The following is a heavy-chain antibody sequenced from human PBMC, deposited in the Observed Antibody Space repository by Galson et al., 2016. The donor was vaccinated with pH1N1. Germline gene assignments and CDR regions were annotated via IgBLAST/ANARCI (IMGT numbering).Heavy chain of an antibody. CDR3: VRDALDYYDTSGFYFDL. J-gene: IGHJ4*02. V-gene: IGHV3-7*01. CDR1: RFTSSSYW. D-gene: IGHD3-22*01. Sequence: SLRLSCAASRFTSSSYWMSWVRQAPGKGLEWVASIIQEGSEKYYVDSVKGRFTISRDNAKNSLLLQMNSLRVEDTAVYYCVRDALDYYDTSGFYFDLWGQGTRVTVSS. CDR2: IIQEGSEK.